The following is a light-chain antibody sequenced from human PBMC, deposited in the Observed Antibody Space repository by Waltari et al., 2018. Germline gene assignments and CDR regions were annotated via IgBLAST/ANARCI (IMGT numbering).Light chain of an antibody. Sequence: EIVMTQSPAILSVSPGEGVTLSCRASQSISSNLAWYQQKPGQAPRLLIYGASTRATGIPDKFTGSGSGIEFSLTISSLQPEDFAIYYCQQYSKWPPLTFGGGTRVEI. J-gene: IGKJ4*01. V-gene: IGKV3-15*01. CDR3: QQYSKWPPLT. CDR2: GAS. CDR1: QSISSN.